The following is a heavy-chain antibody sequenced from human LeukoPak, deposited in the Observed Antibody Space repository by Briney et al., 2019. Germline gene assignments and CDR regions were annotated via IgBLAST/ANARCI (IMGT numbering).Heavy chain of an antibody. CDR3: ARGGYSSSWYDAFDI. V-gene: IGHV1-8*01. Sequence: ASVKVSCKASGYTFTSYDINWVRQATGQGLEWMGWVNPNSGNTGYAQKFQGRVTMTRNTSISTAYMELSSLRSEDTAVYYCARGGYSSSWYDAFDIWGQGTMVTVSS. D-gene: IGHD6-13*01. CDR2: VNPNSGNT. J-gene: IGHJ3*02. CDR1: GYTFTSYD.